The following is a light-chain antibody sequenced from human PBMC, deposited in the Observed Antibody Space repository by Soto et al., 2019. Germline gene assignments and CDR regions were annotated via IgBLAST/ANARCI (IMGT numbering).Light chain of an antibody. J-gene: IGKJ5*01. CDR1: QSISRY. CDR2: GAS. CDR3: QQCGSSST. V-gene: IGKV3-11*01. Sequence: EIVLTQSPATLSLSPGERATLSCRASQSISRYLAWYQQKPGQAPRLLIYGASTRATGIPDRFSGSGSGTDFTLTISRLEPEDFAVYYCQQCGSSSTFGQGTRLEIK.